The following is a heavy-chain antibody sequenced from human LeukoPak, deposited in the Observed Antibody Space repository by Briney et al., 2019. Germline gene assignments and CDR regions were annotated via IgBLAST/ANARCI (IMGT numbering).Heavy chain of an antibody. J-gene: IGHJ4*02. V-gene: IGHV3-74*01. CDR3: ARDQTQAGPTTVDH. CDR1: GFSFRSYW. D-gene: IGHD1-14*01. CDR2: ISSGGSDT. Sequence: GGSLRLSCVASGFSFRSYWMHWVRQDPGKGLVWVSRISSGGSDTKYVDSVKGRFTISRDNGKNTLYLEMNSLRVEDTAVYFCARDQTQAGPTTVDHWGQGTQVTVSS.